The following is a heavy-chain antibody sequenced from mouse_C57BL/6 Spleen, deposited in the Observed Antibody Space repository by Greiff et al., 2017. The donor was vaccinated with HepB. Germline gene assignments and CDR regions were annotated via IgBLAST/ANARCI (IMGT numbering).Heavy chain of an antibody. V-gene: IGHV1-42*01. CDR2: INPSTGGT. J-gene: IGHJ2*01. D-gene: IGHD4-1*01. CDR1: GYSFTGYY. CDR3: ARSGEGYYFDY. Sequence: EVQLQQSGPELVKPGASVKISCKASGYSFTGYYMNWVKQSPEKSLEWIGEINPSTGGTTYNQKFKAKATLTVDKSSSTAYMQLKSLTSEDSAVYYCARSGEGYYFDYWGQGTTLTVSS.